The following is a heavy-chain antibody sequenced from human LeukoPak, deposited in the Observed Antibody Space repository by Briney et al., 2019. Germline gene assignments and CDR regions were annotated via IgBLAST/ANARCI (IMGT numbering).Heavy chain of an antibody. CDR1: GGSISSYY. CDR2: IYYSGST. J-gene: IGHJ6*02. Sequence: PSVTLSLTCTVSGGSISSYYWSWIRQHPGKGLEWIGYIYYSGSTYYNPSLKSRVTISVDTSKNQFSLKLSSVTAADTAVYYCARELTSPQYYGMDVWGQGTTVTVSS. CDR3: ARELTSPQYYGMDV. V-gene: IGHV4-59*06. D-gene: IGHD3-10*01.